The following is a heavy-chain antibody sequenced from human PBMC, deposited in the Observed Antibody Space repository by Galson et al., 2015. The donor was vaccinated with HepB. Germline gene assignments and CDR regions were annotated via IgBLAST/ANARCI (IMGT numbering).Heavy chain of an antibody. CDR3: ARDHRPLWFGELLCGMDV. Sequence: SLRLSCAASGFTFSSYSMNWVRQAPGKGLEWVSSISSSSSYIYYADSVKGRFTISRDNAKNSLYLQMNSLRAEDTAVYYCARDHRPLWFGELLCGMDVWGQGTTVTVSS. V-gene: IGHV3-21*01. CDR2: ISSSSSYI. J-gene: IGHJ6*02. D-gene: IGHD3-10*01. CDR1: GFTFSSYS.